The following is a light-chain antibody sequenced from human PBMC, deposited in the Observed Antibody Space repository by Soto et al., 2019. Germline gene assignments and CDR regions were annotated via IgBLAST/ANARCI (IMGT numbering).Light chain of an antibody. Sequence: IQVTQSPSTLSASVGDRVTITCRASQSIGVWLSWYQQKPGKAPKLLIYKASTLKSGVPSRFSGSGSGTEFTLTISSLQPDDFATYYCQHYNSYSEAFGQGTKVDIK. CDR2: KAS. J-gene: IGKJ1*01. V-gene: IGKV1-5*03. CDR1: QSIGVW. CDR3: QHYNSYSEA.